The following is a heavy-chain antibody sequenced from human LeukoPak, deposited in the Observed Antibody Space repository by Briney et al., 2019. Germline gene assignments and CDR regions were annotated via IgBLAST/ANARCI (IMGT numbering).Heavy chain of an antibody. D-gene: IGHD5-12*01. CDR2: IYSDGNT. CDR1: GFTVSYNY. Sequence: GGSLRLSCAASGFTVSYNYMSWVRQAPGKGLEWVSIIYSDGNTYYADSVKGRFTISRDNSGNTVDLQMNSLRVEDTAVYYCARGMVATGSWGQGTPVTVSS. J-gene: IGHJ5*02. V-gene: IGHV3-66*02. CDR3: ARGMVATGS.